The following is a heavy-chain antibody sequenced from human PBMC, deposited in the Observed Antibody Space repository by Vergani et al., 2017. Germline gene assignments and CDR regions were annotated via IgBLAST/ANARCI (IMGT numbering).Heavy chain of an antibody. J-gene: IGHJ6*03. V-gene: IGHV3-7*01. D-gene: IGHD6-13*01. CDR3: ARDHAASSWYYYCYYMDV. CDR2: IKQDGSEK. CDR1: GFTFSSYW. Sequence: EVQLVESGGGLVQPGGSLRLSCAASGFTFSSYWMSWVRQAPGKGLEWVANIKQDGSEKYYVDSVKGRFTISRDNAKNSLYLQMNSLRAEDTAVYYCARDHAASSWYYYCYYMDVWGKGTTVTVSS.